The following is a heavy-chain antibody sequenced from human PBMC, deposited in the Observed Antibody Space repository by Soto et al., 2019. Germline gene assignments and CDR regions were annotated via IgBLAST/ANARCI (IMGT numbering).Heavy chain of an antibody. D-gene: IGHD3-10*01. J-gene: IGHJ4*02. CDR1: GGTFSSYA. CDR2: IIPIFGTA. Sequence: ASVKVSCKASGGTFSSYAISWVRQAPGQGLEWMGGIIPIFGTANYAQKFQGRVTITADESTSTAYMELSSLRSEDTAVYYCARCYYGSGSFYDYWGQGTLVTVSS. CDR3: ARCYYGSGSFYDY. V-gene: IGHV1-69*13.